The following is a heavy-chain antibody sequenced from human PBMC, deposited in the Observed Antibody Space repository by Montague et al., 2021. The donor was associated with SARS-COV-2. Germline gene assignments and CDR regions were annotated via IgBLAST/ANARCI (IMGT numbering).Heavy chain of an antibody. CDR1: GGSFDSDNFV. D-gene: IGHD3-9*01. V-gene: IGHV4-39*01. CDR2: ISNGGRT. Sequence: SETLSLTCSVSGGSFDSDNFVWGWIRQPPGKRLEWIGVISNGGRTLDXPSLKSRVTISVHTSRNQLSLNVKSVTAADTAVYYCARHRRYDVVTYYPDFWGQGILVTVSS. CDR3: ARHRRYDVVTYYPDF. J-gene: IGHJ4*02.